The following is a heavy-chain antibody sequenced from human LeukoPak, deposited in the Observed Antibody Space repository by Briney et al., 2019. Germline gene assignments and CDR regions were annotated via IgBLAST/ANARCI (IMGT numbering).Heavy chain of an antibody. CDR3: ASSLVRADMVTGIDY. CDR2: INRSGST. Sequence: SETLSLTCAVYGGSFSGYYWIWIRQPPGKGLEWIGEINRSGSTTYNPSLKSRVTISLDTSKNQFSLKLSSVTAADTAVYYCASSLVRADMVTGIDYWGQGTPVTVSS. D-gene: IGHD5-18*01. J-gene: IGHJ4*02. V-gene: IGHV4-34*01. CDR1: GGSFSGYY.